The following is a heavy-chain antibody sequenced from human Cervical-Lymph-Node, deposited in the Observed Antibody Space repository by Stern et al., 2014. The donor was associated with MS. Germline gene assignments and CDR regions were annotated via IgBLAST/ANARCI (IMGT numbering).Heavy chain of an antibody. J-gene: IGHJ3*02. V-gene: IGHV4-59*01. CDR3: ARGGRHDAFDI. CDR1: GASIISSY. CDR2: LSHSGST. Sequence: VHLVESGPGLVRPSETLSLTCTVSGASIISSYWSWVRQTPGKGLEWIGDLSHSGSTDHKPSLKSRVTISQDTSKNNFSLKLSSGTPADTAIYCCARGGRHDAFDIWGQGTMVTVSS.